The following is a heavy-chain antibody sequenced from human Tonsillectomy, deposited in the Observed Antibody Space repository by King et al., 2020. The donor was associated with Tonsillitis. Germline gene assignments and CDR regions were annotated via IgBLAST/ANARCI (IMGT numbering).Heavy chain of an antibody. J-gene: IGHJ3*02. V-gene: IGHV3-64D*06. Sequence: VQLVESGGGLVQPGGSLRLSCSASGFTFSGYAMYWVRQAPGRGRQCVSGVSGDGDSTYYADSAKGKFTISRDNSKNTLYLQMSSLRAEDTAVYYCVKSRIFDWLSDDAFDIWGQGTMVTVSS. CDR2: VSGDGDST. D-gene: IGHD3-9*01. CDR1: GFTFSGYA. CDR3: VKSRIFDWLSDDAFDI.